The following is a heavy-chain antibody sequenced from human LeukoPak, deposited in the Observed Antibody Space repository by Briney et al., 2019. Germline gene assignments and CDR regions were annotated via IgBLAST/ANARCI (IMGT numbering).Heavy chain of an antibody. CDR2: INSDVSNV. CDR1: GFDFRTYW. D-gene: IGHD3-10*01. J-gene: IGHJ4*02. Sequence: GGPLRLSCAASGFDFRTYWMHWVRQAPGKGLMWVSRINSDVSNVIYADSVKGRFTISRDNSKNTLYLQMNTLTVEDTAVYHCAGGVSSRLLDYWGRGTLVTVSS. V-gene: IGHV3-74*01. CDR3: AGGVSSRLLDY.